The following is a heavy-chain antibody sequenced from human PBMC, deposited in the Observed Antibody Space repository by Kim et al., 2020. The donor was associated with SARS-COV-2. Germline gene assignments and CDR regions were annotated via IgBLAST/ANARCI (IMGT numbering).Heavy chain of an antibody. CDR3: ATDPFSDFWSGYYFDY. CDR2: ISGSGGST. CDR1: GFTFSNYA. J-gene: IGHJ5*01. V-gene: IGHV3-23*01. Sequence: GGSLRLSCAASGFTFSNYAVSWVRQTPGKGLEWVSTISGSGGSTYYADSVKGRFTISRDNSKNTLYLQMSSLRAEDTAVYFCATDPFSDFWSGYYFDYWG. D-gene: IGHD3-3*01.